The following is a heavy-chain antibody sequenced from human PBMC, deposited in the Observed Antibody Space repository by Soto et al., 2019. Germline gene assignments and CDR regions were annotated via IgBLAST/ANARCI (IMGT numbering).Heavy chain of an antibody. D-gene: IGHD4-17*01. V-gene: IGHV3-53*02. CDR3: ATTVTRLIAFDV. CDR2: LYASDST. CDR1: GFTVSSHY. Sequence: EVQLVETGGGLIQPGGSLRLSCAASGFTVSSHYMSWVRQTPGKGLEWVSILYASDSTFYADSVEGRFTISRDNSKNTVYIQLNSLRAEDTAVYYCATTVTRLIAFDVWRQGTMVTVSS. J-gene: IGHJ3*01.